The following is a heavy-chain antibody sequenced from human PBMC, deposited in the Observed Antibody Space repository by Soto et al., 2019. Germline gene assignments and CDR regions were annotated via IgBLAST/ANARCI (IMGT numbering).Heavy chain of an antibody. CDR2: IYYSGST. Sequence: SETLSLTCTVSGGSISSGGYYWSSIRQHPGKGLEWIGYIYYSGSTYYNPSLKSRVTISVDTSKNQFSLKLSSVTAADTAVYYCSRLYYDSSGYYLDDYYGMDVWGQGTTVTVSS. J-gene: IGHJ6*02. D-gene: IGHD3-22*01. CDR1: GGSISSGGYY. CDR3: SRLYYDSSGYYLDDYYGMDV. V-gene: IGHV4-31*03.